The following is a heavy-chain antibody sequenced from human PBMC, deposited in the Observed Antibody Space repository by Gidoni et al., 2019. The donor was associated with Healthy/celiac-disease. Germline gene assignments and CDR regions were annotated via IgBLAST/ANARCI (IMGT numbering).Heavy chain of an antibody. Sequence: EVQLLESGGGLVQPGGSLRLSCAASGFTFSSYAMLWVRQAPGKGLEWVSAISGSGGSTYYADSVKGRFTISRDNSKNTLYLQMNSLRAEDTAVYYCAKHSTYRYCSGGSCPDAFDIWGQGTMVTVSS. CDR1: GFTFSSYA. V-gene: IGHV3-23*01. CDR2: ISGSGGST. J-gene: IGHJ3*02. D-gene: IGHD2-15*01. CDR3: AKHSTYRYCSGGSCPDAFDI.